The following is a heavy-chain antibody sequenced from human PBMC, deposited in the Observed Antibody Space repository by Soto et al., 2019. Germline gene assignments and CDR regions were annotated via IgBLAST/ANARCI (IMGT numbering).Heavy chain of an antibody. CDR2: ISSSSSTI. CDR1: GFTFSSYS. Sequence: GGSLRLSCAASGFTFSSYSMNWVRQAPGKGLEWVSYISSSSSTIYYADSVKGRFTISRDNAKNSLYLQMNSLRAEDTAVYYCARDLLMDYYGSGSYFFSLSIWGQGTMVTVSS. CDR3: ARDLLMDYYGSGSYFFSLSI. J-gene: IGHJ3*02. D-gene: IGHD3-10*01. V-gene: IGHV3-48*01.